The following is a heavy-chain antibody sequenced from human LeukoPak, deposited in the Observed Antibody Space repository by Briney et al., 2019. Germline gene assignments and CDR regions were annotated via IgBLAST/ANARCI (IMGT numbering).Heavy chain of an antibody. CDR1: GFTFSSYS. CDR2: ISSSSSYI. J-gene: IGHJ4*02. Sequence: GGSLRLSCAASGFTFSSYSMNWVRQAPGKGLEWVSSISSSSSYIYYADSVKGRFTISRDNAKNSLYLQMNSLRAEDTAVYYCARDPSKTHYYDSSGYDWGQGTLVTVSS. CDR3: ARDPSKTHYYDSSGYD. V-gene: IGHV3-21*01. D-gene: IGHD3-22*01.